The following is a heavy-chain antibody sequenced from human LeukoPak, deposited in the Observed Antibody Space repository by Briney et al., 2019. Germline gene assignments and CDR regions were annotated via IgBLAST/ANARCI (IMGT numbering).Heavy chain of an antibody. CDR3: AREGRQDYVYFDC. Sequence: SETLSLTCAAYGGSFSGYYWSWIRQPPGKGLEWIGEINHSGSTNYNPSLKSRVTISVDTSKNQFSLRLTSVTAADTAVYYCAREGRQDYVYFDCWGQGTLVTVSS. V-gene: IGHV4-34*01. CDR1: GGSFSGYY. J-gene: IGHJ4*02. D-gene: IGHD4-17*01. CDR2: INHSGST.